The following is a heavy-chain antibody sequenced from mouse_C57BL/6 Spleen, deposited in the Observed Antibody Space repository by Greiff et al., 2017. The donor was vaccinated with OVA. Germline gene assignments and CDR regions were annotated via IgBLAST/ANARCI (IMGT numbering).Heavy chain of an antibody. CDR1: GFNIKNTY. Sequence: EVQLVESVAELVRPGASVKLSCTASGFNIKNTYMHWVKQRPEQGLEWIGSIDPANGNTKFAPKFQGKATITADTSSTTAYLQLSSLTSEDTAIYYCAYDYDRDRIYYAMDYWGQGTSVTVSS. CDR2: IDPANGNT. J-gene: IGHJ4*01. V-gene: IGHV14-3*01. CDR3: AYDYDRDRIYYAMDY. D-gene: IGHD2-4*01.